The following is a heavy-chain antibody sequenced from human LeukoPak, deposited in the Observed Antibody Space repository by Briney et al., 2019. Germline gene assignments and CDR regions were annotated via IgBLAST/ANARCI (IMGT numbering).Heavy chain of an antibody. CDR2: ISYRGST. CDR1: GGSVSSDSYY. CDR3: ASLYCTRTSCKVDP. Sequence: SETLSLTCTVSGGSVSSDSYYWSWIRQPPGKGLEWIGYISYRGSTNYNPSLKSRATISVDTSKNQFSLKLSSVTAADTAVYYCASLYCTRTSCKVDPWGQGTLVTVSS. V-gene: IGHV4-61*01. D-gene: IGHD2-2*01. J-gene: IGHJ5*02.